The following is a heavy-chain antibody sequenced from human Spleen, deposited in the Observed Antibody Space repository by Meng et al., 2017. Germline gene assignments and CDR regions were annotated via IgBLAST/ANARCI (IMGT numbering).Heavy chain of an antibody. Sequence: GSLRLSCTVSAYSISSDYYWGWVRQSPGKGLEWIGSIYHSWVTYYNPSLKSRVTISVDTSKNQLSLNMRSVTAADTAIYDCARDLARLQLWSNYFDYWGPGALVTVSS. J-gene: IGHJ4*02. CDR2: IYHSWVT. CDR3: ARDLARLQLWSNYFDY. CDR1: AYSISSDYY. V-gene: IGHV4-38-2*02. D-gene: IGHD5-24*01.